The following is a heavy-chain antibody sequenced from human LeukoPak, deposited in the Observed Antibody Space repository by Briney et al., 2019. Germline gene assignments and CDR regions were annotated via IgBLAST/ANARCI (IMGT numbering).Heavy chain of an antibody. D-gene: IGHD1-1*01. CDR2: INPNSGGT. V-gene: IGHV1-2*02. J-gene: IGHJ4*02. Sequence: ASVKVSCKASGYTFTGYYMHWVRQAPGQGLEWMGWINPNSGGTNYAQKFQGRVTMTRDTSISTAYMELSRLRSDDTAVYYCARGSNWNPTSGIDYWGQGTLVTVSS. CDR1: GYTFTGYY. CDR3: ARGSNWNPTSGIDY.